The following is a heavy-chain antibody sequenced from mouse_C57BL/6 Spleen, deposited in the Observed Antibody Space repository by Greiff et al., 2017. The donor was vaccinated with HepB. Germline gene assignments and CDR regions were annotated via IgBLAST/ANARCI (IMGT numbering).Heavy chain of an antibody. V-gene: IGHV1-62-2*01. CDR2: FYPGSGSI. CDR1: GYTFTEYT. Sequence: VQLQQSGAELVKPGASVKLSCKASGYTFTEYTIHWVKQRSGQGLEWIGWFYPGSGSIKYNEKFKDKATLTADKSSSTVYMELSRLTSEDSAVYFCARHEGRYYYGSSLYYFDYWGQGTTLTVSS. D-gene: IGHD1-1*01. CDR3: ARHEGRYYYGSSLYYFDY. J-gene: IGHJ2*01.